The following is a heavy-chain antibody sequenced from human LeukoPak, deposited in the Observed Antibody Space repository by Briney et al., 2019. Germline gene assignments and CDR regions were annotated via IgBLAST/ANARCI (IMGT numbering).Heavy chain of an antibody. V-gene: IGHV4-31*03. CDR3: ARARDWDYTFDY. CDR1: GGSISSGGYY. D-gene: IGHD1-7*01. J-gene: IGHJ4*02. Sequence: SETLSLTCTVSGGSISSGGYYWSWIRQHPGKGLEWIGYIYYSGSTYYNPSLKSRVTISVDTSKNQFSLKLSSVTAADTAVYCCARARDWDYTFDYWGQGTLVTVSS. CDR2: IYYSGST.